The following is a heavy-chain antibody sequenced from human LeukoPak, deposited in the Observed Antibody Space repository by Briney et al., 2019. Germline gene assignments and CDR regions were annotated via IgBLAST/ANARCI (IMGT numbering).Heavy chain of an antibody. J-gene: IGHJ4*02. V-gene: IGHV3-7*01. CDR3: ARDHAHCSSTSCPMFDY. CDR1: GFTFSSYW. Sequence: PGGSLRLSCTASGFTFSSYWMSWVRQAPGKGLEWVANIKQDGSEKYYVDSVKGRFTISRDNAKNSLYLQMNSLRAEDTAVYYCARDHAHCSSTSCPMFDYWGQGTLVTVSS. CDR2: IKQDGSEK. D-gene: IGHD2-2*01.